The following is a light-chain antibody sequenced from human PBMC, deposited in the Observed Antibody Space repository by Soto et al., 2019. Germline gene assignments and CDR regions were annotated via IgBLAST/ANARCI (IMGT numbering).Light chain of an antibody. V-gene: IGLV1-40*01. Sequence: QSVLTQPPSLSGAPGQRVTISCTGSSSNIGAGYDVQWYQQLPGAAPKLLIFGNSNRPSGVPDRFSGSRSGTSASLAITGLQAEDEADYFCQSYDISLSVSVIFGGGTQLTVL. CDR2: GNS. CDR3: QSYDISLSVSVI. J-gene: IGLJ2*01. CDR1: SSNIGAGYD.